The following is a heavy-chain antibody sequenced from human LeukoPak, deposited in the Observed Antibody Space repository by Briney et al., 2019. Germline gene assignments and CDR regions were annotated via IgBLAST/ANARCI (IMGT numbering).Heavy chain of an antibody. CDR2: ISGSGDKT. V-gene: IGHV3-23*01. J-gene: IGHJ5*02. Sequence: GGSLRLSCAASGFTFSSYAMSWVRQAPAEGLEWVSGISGSGDKTYYADSVKGRFTISRDNSKNRMYLQITSWRAEDTAIYYGAKDSGRVIVRGDYWFDTWGPGTLVTVSS. CDR3: AKDSGRVIVRGDYWFDT. D-gene: IGHD3-10*02. CDR1: GFTFSSYA.